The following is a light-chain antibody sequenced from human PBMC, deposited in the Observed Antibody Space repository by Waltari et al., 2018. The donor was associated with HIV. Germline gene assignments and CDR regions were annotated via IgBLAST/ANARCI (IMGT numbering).Light chain of an antibody. J-gene: IGKJ2*02. CDR2: KAS. CDR3: QQYSTYACT. Sequence: DIQMTQIPSFLSASVVDRVTITCRASQTFDRWLAWYQQQPGHAPKLLIYKASSLESGVPSRFSGSGSGTEFTLTISSLQPDDFATYYCQQYSTYACTFGQGTKLDIK. CDR1: QTFDRW. V-gene: IGKV1-5*03.